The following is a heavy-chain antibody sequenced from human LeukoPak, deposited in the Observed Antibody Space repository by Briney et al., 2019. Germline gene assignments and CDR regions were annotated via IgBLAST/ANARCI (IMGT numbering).Heavy chain of an antibody. CDR1: GGSFSGYY. D-gene: IGHD3-22*01. CDR2: INHSGST. CDR3: ARDPPNDSSGYDDFDY. J-gene: IGHJ4*02. Sequence: PSETLSLTCAVYGGSFSGYYWSWIRQPPRKGLEWIGEINHSGSTNYNPSPKSRVTISVDTSKNKFSLKLSPLTAAGTAVYCSARDPPNDSSGYDDFDYWGQGTLVTVSS. V-gene: IGHV4-34*01.